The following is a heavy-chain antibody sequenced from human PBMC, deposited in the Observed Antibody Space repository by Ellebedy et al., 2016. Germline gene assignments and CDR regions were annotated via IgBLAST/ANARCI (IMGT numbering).Heavy chain of an antibody. V-gene: IGHV3-30-3*01. CDR2: ISYDGSNK. J-gene: IGHJ3*02. CDR1: GFTFSSYA. Sequence: GGSLRLXXAASGFTFSSYAMHWVRQAPGKGLEWVAVISYDGSNKYYADSVKGRFTISRDNSKNTLYLQMNSLRAEDTAVYYCAREVSSSPDAFDIWGQGTVVTVSS. CDR3: AREVSSSPDAFDI. D-gene: IGHD6-6*01.